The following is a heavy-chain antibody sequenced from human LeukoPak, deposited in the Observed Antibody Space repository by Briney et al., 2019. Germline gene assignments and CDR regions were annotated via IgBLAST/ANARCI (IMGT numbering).Heavy chain of an antibody. CDR1: GLSLSISGVG. J-gene: IGHJ4*02. Sequence: ESGPTLVKPTQTLTLTCTFSGLSLSISGVGVGWIRQPPGKALEWLSLIYWNDDKFYSPSLKSRLTITKDSSKNQVVLTMANVDPVDTATYYCAHSPYCSGGSCYFRYWGQGTLVTVSS. CDR2: IYWNDDK. V-gene: IGHV2-5*01. D-gene: IGHD2-15*01. CDR3: AHSPYCSGGSCYFRY.